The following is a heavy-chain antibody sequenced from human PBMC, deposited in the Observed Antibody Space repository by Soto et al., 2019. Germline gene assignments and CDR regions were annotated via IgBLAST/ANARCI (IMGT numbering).Heavy chain of an antibody. CDR1: GITSTTYA. CDR3: ARAISGYVT. D-gene: IGHD5-12*01. V-gene: IGHV1-3*04. J-gene: IGHJ5*02. CDR2: INTGNGNT. Sequence: QIQLVQSGAEVKKPGASVKVSCKASGITSTTYAIHWLRQAPGQGLEWMGWINTGNGNTRYSQRFLGIVSLTTDTSASTASMDLSSLTSEDTAVYYCARAISGYVTWGQGTLITVSS.